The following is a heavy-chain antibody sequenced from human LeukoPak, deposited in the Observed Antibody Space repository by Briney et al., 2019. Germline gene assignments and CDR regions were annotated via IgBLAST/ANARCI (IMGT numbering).Heavy chain of an antibody. V-gene: IGHV4-59*01. CDR3: AREGPLGWFDP. J-gene: IGHJ5*02. CDR2: IYYSGST. Sequence: PSETLSLTCTVSGGSISSYYWSWIRQPPGKGPEWIGYIYYSGSTNYNPSLKSRVTISVDMSKNQFSLKLSSVTAADTAVYYCAREGPLGWFDPWGQGTLVTVSS. CDR1: GGSISSYY.